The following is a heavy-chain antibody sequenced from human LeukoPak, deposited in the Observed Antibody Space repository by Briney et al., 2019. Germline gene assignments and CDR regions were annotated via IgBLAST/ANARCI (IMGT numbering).Heavy chain of an antibody. V-gene: IGHV4-38-2*01. CDR3: ARVLETNWFDP. D-gene: IGHD1-1*01. Sequence: SKTLSLTCAVSGYSISSGYYWGWIRQPPGKGLEWIGSIYHSGSTYYNPSLKSRVTISVDTSKNQFSLKLSSVTAADTAVYYCARVLETNWFDPWSQGTLVTVSS. CDR1: GYSISSGYY. CDR2: IYHSGST. J-gene: IGHJ5*02.